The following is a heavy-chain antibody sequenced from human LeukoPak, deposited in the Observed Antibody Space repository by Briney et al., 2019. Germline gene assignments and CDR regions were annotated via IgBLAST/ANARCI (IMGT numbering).Heavy chain of an antibody. CDR3: ARAFGSGSYSF. Sequence: GGSLRLSCAASGFTFSSYEMNWVRQAPGKGLEWVSYISSSGSTKYYADPVKGRITISRDNAKKSMYLQMNSLRAEDTAVYYCARAFGSGSYSFWGQGTLVSVSS. V-gene: IGHV3-48*03. CDR2: ISSSGSTK. J-gene: IGHJ4*02. D-gene: IGHD3-10*01. CDR1: GFTFSSYE.